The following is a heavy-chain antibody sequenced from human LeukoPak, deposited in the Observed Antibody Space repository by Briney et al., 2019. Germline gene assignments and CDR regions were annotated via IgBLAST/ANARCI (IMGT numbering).Heavy chain of an antibody. J-gene: IGHJ2*01. CDR1: GGSISSYY. CDR3: ARVDYDSSGYYAWYFDL. D-gene: IGHD3-22*01. CDR2: TYYSGST. V-gene: IGHV4-59*01. Sequence: SETLSLTCTVSGGSISSYYWSWIRQPPGKGLEWIGYTYYSGSTNYNPSLKSRVTISVDTSKNQFSLKLSSVTAADTAVYYCARVDYDSSGYYAWYFDLWGRGTLVTVSS.